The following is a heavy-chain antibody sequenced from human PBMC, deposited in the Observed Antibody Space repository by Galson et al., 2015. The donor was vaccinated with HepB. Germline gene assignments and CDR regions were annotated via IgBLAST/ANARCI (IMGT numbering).Heavy chain of an antibody. CDR1: GYTLTELS. CDR3: ATLRMVTAIPIGWFDP. CDR2: FDPEDGET. V-gene: IGHV1-24*01. D-gene: IGHD2-21*02. J-gene: IGHJ5*02. Sequence: SVKVSCKVSGYTLTELSMHWVRQAPGKGLEWMGGFDPEDGETIYAQKFQGRVTMTEDTSTDTAYMELSSLRSEDTAVYYCATLRMVTAIPIGWFDPWGQGTLVTVSS.